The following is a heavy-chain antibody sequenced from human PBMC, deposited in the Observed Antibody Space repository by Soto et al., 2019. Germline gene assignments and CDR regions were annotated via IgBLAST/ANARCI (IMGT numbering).Heavy chain of an antibody. D-gene: IGHD3-10*01. J-gene: IGHJ4*02. CDR1: GGPFSRGGYY. Sequence: SETLSLTCTVSGGPFSRGGYYWSWIRQHPGKGLECIGYIFYTGSTYYNPTLKSRVTMSVDTSKRQFSLNLSSVTAADTAVYYCARGPLYMVRGVIALYHFDYWGQGTLVTVSS. V-gene: IGHV4-31*03. CDR2: IFYTGST. CDR3: ARGPLYMVRGVIALYHFDY.